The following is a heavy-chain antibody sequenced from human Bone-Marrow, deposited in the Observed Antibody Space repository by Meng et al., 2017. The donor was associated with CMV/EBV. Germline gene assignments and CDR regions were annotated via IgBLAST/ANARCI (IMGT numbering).Heavy chain of an antibody. V-gene: IGHV1-69*04. J-gene: IGHJ6*02. CDR3: ARDERYYGSGSYIYHYYGMDV. Sequence: SVKVSCKASGGTFSSYTISWVRQAPGQGLEWMGRIIPILGIANYAQKFQGRVTITADKSTSTAYMELSSLRSEDTAVYYCARDERYYGSGSYIYHYYGMDVWGQGTTVTVSS. D-gene: IGHD3-10*01. CDR1: GGTFSSYT. CDR2: IIPILGIA.